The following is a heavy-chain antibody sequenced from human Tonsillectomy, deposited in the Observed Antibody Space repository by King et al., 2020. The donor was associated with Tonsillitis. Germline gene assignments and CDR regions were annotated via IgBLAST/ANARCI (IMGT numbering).Heavy chain of an antibody. V-gene: IGHV3-33*05. J-gene: IGHJ6*03. Sequence: VQLVESGGGVVQPGRSLRLSCAASGFTFSSHAMNWVRQAPGKGLEWVAVISYDGSNKYYANSVKGRFAISRDNSKNTXYLQMNSRKAEDTAVYYCARKWGEVXXYY. CDR2: ISYDGSNK. D-gene: IGHD3-16*01. CDR1: GFTFSSHA. CDR3: ARKWGEVXXYY.